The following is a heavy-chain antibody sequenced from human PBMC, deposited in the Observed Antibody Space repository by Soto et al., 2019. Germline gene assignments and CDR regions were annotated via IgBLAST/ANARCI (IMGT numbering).Heavy chain of an antibody. Sequence: QVQLQESGPGLVKPSQTLSLTCTVSGASITSGGYYWSWIRQHPGKGLEWIGYIYYSVTTYYNPSLKSLFTISADTSKNQFPLNLGSVTAADTAVYYCARAGNERAGIYRPPDYWGQGTLVTVSS. V-gene: IGHV4-31*01. CDR3: ARAGNERAGIYRPPDY. CDR2: IYYSVTT. CDR1: GASITSGGYY. D-gene: IGHD5-12*01. J-gene: IGHJ4*02.